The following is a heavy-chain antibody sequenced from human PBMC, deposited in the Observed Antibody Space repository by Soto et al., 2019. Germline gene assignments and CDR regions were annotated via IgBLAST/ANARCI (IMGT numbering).Heavy chain of an antibody. CDR2: IFYSGST. CDR1: ADFLRHYY. V-gene: IGHV4-59*01. Sequence: ETLLYPYTVSADFLRHYYWSGIRQPPGKGKEYIGYIFYSGSTTYNPSLRSRVAMSVDTSRNQFALKLRSVTAADTATYYCARVKRGYSYGSIHDFWGRGTLVTGSA. J-gene: IGHJ4*01. CDR3: ARVKRGYSYGSIHDF. D-gene: IGHD5-18*01.